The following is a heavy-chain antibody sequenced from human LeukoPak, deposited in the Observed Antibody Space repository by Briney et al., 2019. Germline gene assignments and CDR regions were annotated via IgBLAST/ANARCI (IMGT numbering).Heavy chain of an antibody. CDR3: ARHGSTDYFDY. CDR1: GGSISSTTSY. D-gene: IGHD2-2*03. V-gene: IGHV4-39*01. CDR2: IYYSGST. Sequence: SETLSLTCAVSGGSISSTTSYWGWIRQPPGKGLEWIGRIYYSGSTFYNPSLKSRVTISVDTSKNQFSLRLSSVTAADTAFYYRARHGSTDYFDYWGQGTLVTVSS. J-gene: IGHJ4*02.